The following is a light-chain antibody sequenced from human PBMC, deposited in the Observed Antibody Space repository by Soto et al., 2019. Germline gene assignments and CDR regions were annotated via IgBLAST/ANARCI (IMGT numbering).Light chain of an antibody. CDR2: EVT. Sequence: QSALTQPAAVSESPGQSITISCTGTSGDIGAFNFVSWYQQHPGRAPKLIIYEVTKRPSGVSTRFSASKSGFTASLTISGLQAEDEADYFCSSYTSRNTVLFGGGTKLTVL. CDR3: SSYTSRNTVL. V-gene: IGLV2-14*01. CDR1: SGDIGAFNF. J-gene: IGLJ2*01.